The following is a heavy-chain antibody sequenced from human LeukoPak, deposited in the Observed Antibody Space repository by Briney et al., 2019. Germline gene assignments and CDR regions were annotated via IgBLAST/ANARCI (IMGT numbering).Heavy chain of an antibody. V-gene: IGHV3-21*05. J-gene: IGHJ4*02. CDR1: GVIFSSYS. D-gene: IGHD1-20*01. CDR3: ARDHNWAFDY. Sequence: GGSLRLSCAASGVIFSSYSMNWVRQAPGRGLEWISYIGLASGFTSYADSVKGRFTISSDTARNSLYLHMHSLRAEDTAVYYCARDHNWAFDYWGQGALVTVSS. CDR2: IGLASGFT.